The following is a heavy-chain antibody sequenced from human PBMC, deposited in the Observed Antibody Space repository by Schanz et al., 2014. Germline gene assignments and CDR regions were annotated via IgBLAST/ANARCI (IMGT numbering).Heavy chain of an antibody. CDR3: ARDQASTH. Sequence: EVQLVESGGCLVQPGGSLRLSCAASGFSISDHTMRWDRQAPGKGLEPVSVTYLGGNTDYADSVKGRFTISRDDSKNTLHLQMNSLRSEDTAIYFCARDQASTHWGQGTPVTVSS. J-gene: IGHJ4*02. CDR2: TYLGGNT. V-gene: IGHV3-66*01. CDR1: GFSISDHT.